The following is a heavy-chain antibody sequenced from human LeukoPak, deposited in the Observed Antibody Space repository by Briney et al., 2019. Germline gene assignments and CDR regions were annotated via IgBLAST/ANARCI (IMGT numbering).Heavy chain of an antibody. Sequence: GGSLRLSCAASGFTFSSSWMSWVRQAPGKGLEWVANIKQDGSEKYYVDSVKGRFTISRDNTKNSLYLQMASLRAEDTAVYYCVRISTAVAGADYWGQGTLVIVSS. CDR2: IKQDGSEK. CDR1: GFTFSSSW. J-gene: IGHJ4*02. CDR3: VRISTAVAGADY. V-gene: IGHV3-7*01. D-gene: IGHD6-19*01.